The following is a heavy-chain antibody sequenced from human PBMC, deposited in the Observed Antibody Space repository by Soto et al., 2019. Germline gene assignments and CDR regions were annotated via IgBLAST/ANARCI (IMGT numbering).Heavy chain of an antibody. D-gene: IGHD1-1*01. CDR1: GFTFKNDA. J-gene: IGHJ4*02. Sequence: EVQLLESGGGLGQPGGSLSLSCVASGFTFKNDAINWVRQAPGKGLEWVSGISGSRTNKYYAASVKGRFTISSDNSRNTLYLQMNCLRDEDTAIFYCAKRARDVYNSPIDYWGQGTLVTVSS. CDR2: ISGSRTNK. V-gene: IGHV3-23*01. CDR3: AKRARDVYNSPIDY.